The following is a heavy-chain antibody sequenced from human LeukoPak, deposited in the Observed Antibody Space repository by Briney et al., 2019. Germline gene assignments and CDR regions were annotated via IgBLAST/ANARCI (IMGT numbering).Heavy chain of an antibody. Sequence: GGSLRLSCAASGFTFSSYWMHWVRHAPGKGLVWVSRINGDGNTTIYADSVKGRFTISRDNAKNTLYLQMSSPRAEDTAVYYCARLSSAYFDYWGQGTLVTVSS. V-gene: IGHV3-74*01. CDR1: GFTFSSYW. CDR2: INGDGNTT. J-gene: IGHJ4*02. CDR3: ARLSSAYFDY. D-gene: IGHD4/OR15-4a*01.